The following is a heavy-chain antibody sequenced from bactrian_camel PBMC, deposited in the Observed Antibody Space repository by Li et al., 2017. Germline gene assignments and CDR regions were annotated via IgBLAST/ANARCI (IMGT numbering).Heavy chain of an antibody. J-gene: IGHJ4*01. D-gene: IGHD3*01. V-gene: IGHV3S53*01. Sequence: LVESGGGSVQAGESLRLSCVVSGYRYSTYCMGWFRQVPGNEREPLASIDSDGRTSVADSVKGRFTISQDAAKNTLYLHMNNLKPEDTAMYHCAASGGQLGRWCYEFPVNWVSWLYNWGQGTQVTVS. CDR1: GYRYSTYC. CDR2: IDSDGRT. CDR3: AASGGQLGRWCYEFPVNWVSWLYN.